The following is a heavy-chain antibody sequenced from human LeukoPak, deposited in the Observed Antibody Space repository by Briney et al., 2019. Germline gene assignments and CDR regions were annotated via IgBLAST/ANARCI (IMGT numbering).Heavy chain of an antibody. J-gene: IGHJ4*02. CDR3: ASTYYYDSSGYYLVAFDY. D-gene: IGHD3-22*01. Sequence: ASVKVSCKASGGTFSSYAISWVRQAPGQGLEWMGRIIPILGIANYAQKFQGRVTITADKSTSTAYMELSSLRSEDTAVYYCASTYYYDSSGYYLVAFDYWGQGTLVTVSS. CDR1: GGTFSSYA. V-gene: IGHV1-69*04. CDR2: IIPILGIA.